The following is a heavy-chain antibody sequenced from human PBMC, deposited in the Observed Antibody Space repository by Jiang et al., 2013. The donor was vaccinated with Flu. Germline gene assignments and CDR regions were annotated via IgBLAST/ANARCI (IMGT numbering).Heavy chain of an antibody. Sequence: VQLVESGGALVQPGGSLRLSCAASGFTFSSYWMHWVRQTPGKGLVWVSRISNDGTFTNYADSVKGRFTISRDNAKNTLYLQMNSLRAEDTAVYYCARDWVAATAHWGQGTLATVSS. CDR2: ISNDGTFT. CDR1: GFTFSSYW. D-gene: IGHD6-25*01. V-gene: IGHV3-74*01. J-gene: IGHJ4*02. CDR3: ARDWVAATAH.